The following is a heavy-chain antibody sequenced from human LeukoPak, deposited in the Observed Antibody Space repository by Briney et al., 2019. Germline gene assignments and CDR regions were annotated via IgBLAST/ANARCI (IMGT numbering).Heavy chain of an antibody. D-gene: IGHD6-13*01. V-gene: IGHV4-4*07. CDR2: IYTSGST. Sequence: KPSETLSLTCTVSGGSISSYYWSWIRQPAGKGLEWIGRIYTSGSTNYNPSLKSRVTMSVDTSKNQFSLKLSSATAADTAVYYCARDGYSSSWYWFDPWGQGTLVTVSS. CDR3: ARDGYSSSWYWFDP. CDR1: GGSISSYY. J-gene: IGHJ5*02.